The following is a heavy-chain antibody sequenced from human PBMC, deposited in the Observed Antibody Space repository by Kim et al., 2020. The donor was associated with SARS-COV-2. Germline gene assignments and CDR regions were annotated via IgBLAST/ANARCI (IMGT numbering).Heavy chain of an antibody. J-gene: IGHJ4*02. V-gene: IGHV4-34*01. CDR1: GGSFSGYQ. CDR2: INHSGVT. CDR3: ARWCRWDPPGTFYKCGFDY. Sequence: SETLSLTCAVYGGSFSGYQWSWIRQPPGKGLEWIGEINHSGVTNYNPSLKSRVTISIDMSENQFSLKLNSVTAADTAVYYCARWCRWDPPGTFYKCGFDYWGQGTLVTVSS. D-gene: IGHD3-10*01.